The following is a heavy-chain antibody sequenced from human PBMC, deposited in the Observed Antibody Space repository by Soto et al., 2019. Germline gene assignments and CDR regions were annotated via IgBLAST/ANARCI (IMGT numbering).Heavy chain of an antibody. J-gene: IGHJ6*02. D-gene: IGHD2-15*01. CDR3: AVKYCSGGSCYAYYYGMDV. Sequence: QVQLVQSGAEVKKPGSSVKVSCKASGGTFSSYAISWVRQAPGQGLEWMGGIIPIFGTANYAQKFQGRVTTTADESTSTAYMELSSLRSEDTAVYYCAVKYCSGGSCYAYYYGMDVWGQGTTVTVSS. CDR1: GGTFSSYA. CDR2: IIPIFGTA. V-gene: IGHV1-69*01.